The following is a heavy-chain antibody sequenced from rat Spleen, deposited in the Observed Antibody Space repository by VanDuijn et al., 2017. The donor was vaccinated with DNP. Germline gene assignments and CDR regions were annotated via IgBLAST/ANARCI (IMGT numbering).Heavy chain of an antibody. Sequence: EVHLVESGGGLVQPGRSLKLSCVASGFTFSKYGMAWVRQAPTKGLEWVAYISYDGGSTYYGDSVKGRFTISRDNAKSTLYLQMNSLRSEDMATYYCARPGSSLYFDYWGQGVMVTVSS. J-gene: IGHJ2*01. CDR1: GFTFSKYG. D-gene: IGHD1-4*01. V-gene: IGHV5-22*01. CDR3: ARPGSSLYFDY. CDR2: ISYDGGST.